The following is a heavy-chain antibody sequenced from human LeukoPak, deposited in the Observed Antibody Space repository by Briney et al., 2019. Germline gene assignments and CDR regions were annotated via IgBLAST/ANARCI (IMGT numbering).Heavy chain of an antibody. J-gene: IGHJ4*02. D-gene: IGHD6-6*01. CDR3: ARDSIGYSSSPSCFDY. Sequence: PSETLSLTCTVSGYSISSGYYWGWIRQPPGKGLEWIGSIYHSGSTYYNPSLKSRVTISVDTSKNQFSLKLSSVNAADTAVYYCARDSIGYSSSPSCFDYWGQGTLVTVSS. CDR1: GYSISSGYY. V-gene: IGHV4-38-2*02. CDR2: IYHSGST.